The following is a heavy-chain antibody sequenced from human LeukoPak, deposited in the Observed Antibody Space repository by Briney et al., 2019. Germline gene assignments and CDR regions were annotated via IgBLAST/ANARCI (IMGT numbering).Heavy chain of an antibody. V-gene: IGHV3-48*03. CDR1: GFTFSNYE. Sequence: GGSLRLSCATSGFTFSNYEMSWVRQTPGKGLEWVSHISSSGSSTYYADSVKGRFTISRDNAKSSLCLQMDSLRAGDTAVYYCAREDGSQLDYWGRGTLVTVSS. CDR3: AREDGSQLDY. D-gene: IGHD1-26*01. CDR2: ISSSGSST. J-gene: IGHJ4*02.